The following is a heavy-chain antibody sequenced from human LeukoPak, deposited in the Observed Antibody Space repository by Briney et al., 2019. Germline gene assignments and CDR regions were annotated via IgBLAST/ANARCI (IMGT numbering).Heavy chain of an antibody. J-gene: IGHJ4*02. CDR2: ISSSSSYI. V-gene: IGHV3-21*01. CDR1: GFTVSSNY. D-gene: IGHD5-18*01. Sequence: GGSLRLSCAASGFTVSSNYRNWVRQAPGKGLEWVSSISSSSSYIYYADSVKGRFTISRDNAKNSLYLQMNSLRAEDTAVYYCARDSHLSLQLWFEASGHFDYWGQGTLVTVSS. CDR3: ARDSHLSLQLWFEASGHFDY.